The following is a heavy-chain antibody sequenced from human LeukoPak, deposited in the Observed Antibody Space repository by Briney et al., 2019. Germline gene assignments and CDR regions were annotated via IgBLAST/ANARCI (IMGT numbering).Heavy chain of an antibody. CDR3: ARDFRSSYDFWSGYSSLWFDP. D-gene: IGHD3-3*01. J-gene: IGHJ5*02. CDR1: GGSISSYY. Sequence: PSETLSLTCTVSGGSISSYYWSWIRQPAGKGLEWIGRIYTSGSTNYNPSLKGRVTMSVDTSKNQFSLKLSSVTAADTAVYYCARDFRSSYDFWSGYSSLWFDPWGQGTLVTVSS. CDR2: IYTSGST. V-gene: IGHV4-4*07.